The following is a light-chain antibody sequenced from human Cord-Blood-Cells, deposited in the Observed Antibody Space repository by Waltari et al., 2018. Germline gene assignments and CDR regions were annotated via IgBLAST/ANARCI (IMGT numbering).Light chain of an antibody. CDR3: AAWDDSLSGRV. CDR1: SSNIGSNY. J-gene: IGLJ3*02. CDR2: RNN. V-gene: IGLV1-47*01. Sequence: QSVLTQPPSASGTPGQRVTISCSGSSSNIGSNYVYCYQQLPGTAPKRRIYRNNQRPSGVPDRFSGSKSGTSASLAISGLRSEDEADYYCAAWDDSLSGRVFGGGTKLTVL.